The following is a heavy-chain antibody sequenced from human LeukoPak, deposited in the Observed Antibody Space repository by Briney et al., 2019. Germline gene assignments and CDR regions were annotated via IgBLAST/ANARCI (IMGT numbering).Heavy chain of an antibody. J-gene: IGHJ4*02. CDR1: GFTFSPYW. Sequence: GGSLRLSCAASGFTFSPYWMHWVRRAPGKGLVWVSRINTDESDIAYAASVKGRFTISRDNAENTLYLQMNSLRAEDTAVYYCVRQATNKPIDYWGRGTLVTVSS. CDR3: VRQATNKPIDY. CDR2: INTDESDI. V-gene: IGHV3-74*01. D-gene: IGHD5-12*01.